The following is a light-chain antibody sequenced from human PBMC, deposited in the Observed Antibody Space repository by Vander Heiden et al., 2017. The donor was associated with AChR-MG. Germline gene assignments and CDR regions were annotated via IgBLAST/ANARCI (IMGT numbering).Light chain of an antibody. V-gene: IGLV2-23*02. CDR3: CSYAGCSSVI. J-gene: IGLJ2*01. CDR1: SSDVGTYNL. Sequence: HSPLTPPASVSGSPGHAITIACTGTSSDVGTYNLVSWYQQHPGKAPKLIISEVSQRPSGVSDRFSGSKSGNTASLTISGLQAEDEADYYCCSYAGCSSVIFGGGTKLTVL. CDR2: EVS.